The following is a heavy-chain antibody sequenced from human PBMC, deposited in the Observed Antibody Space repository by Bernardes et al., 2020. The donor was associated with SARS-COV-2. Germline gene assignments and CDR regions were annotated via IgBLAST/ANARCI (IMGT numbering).Heavy chain of an antibody. D-gene: IGHD5-18*01. CDR1: GSSISSYY. CDR2: ISYNGDI. J-gene: IGHJ4*01. Sequence: SETLSLTCAVSGSSISSYYCRWIRQPPGNGLESIVYISYNGDINYNPSHRSRATISIDTFKNQFSLKLSSVTAADTAIYYCARTARVFDSWGQGTLVTVSS. V-gene: IGHV4-59*01. CDR3: ARTARVFDS.